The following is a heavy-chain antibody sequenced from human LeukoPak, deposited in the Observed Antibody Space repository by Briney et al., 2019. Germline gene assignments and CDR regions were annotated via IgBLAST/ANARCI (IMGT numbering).Heavy chain of an antibody. D-gene: IGHD3-9*01. J-gene: IGHJ4*02. CDR1: GFTFSNYE. CDR3: ARAFYDFLTGYPAHFVY. Sequence: GGSLRLSCAASGFTFSNYEMNWVRQAPGKGLEWVSYISSSGSTIYYADSVKGRFTISRDNAKDSLYLQMNSLRAEDTAVYYCARAFYDFLTGYPAHFVYWGQGTLVTVSS. CDR2: ISSSGSTI. V-gene: IGHV3-48*03.